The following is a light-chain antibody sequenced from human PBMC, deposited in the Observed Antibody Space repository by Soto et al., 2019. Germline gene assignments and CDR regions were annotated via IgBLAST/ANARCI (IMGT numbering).Light chain of an antibody. Sequence: DIQMTQSPSSVSASVGDRVTITCRASRDINTWLAWYQQKPGKAPKLLIDAAYTVQSGVPSRFSGSGSGTDFSLTISSLQPEDSGPYHCQLAYSVPFAFGPGTKVDLK. CDR2: AAY. J-gene: IGKJ3*01. V-gene: IGKV1-12*02. CDR1: RDINTW. CDR3: QLAYSVPFA.